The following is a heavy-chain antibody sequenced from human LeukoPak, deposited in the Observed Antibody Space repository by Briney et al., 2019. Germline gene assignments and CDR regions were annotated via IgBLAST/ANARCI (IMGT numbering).Heavy chain of an antibody. D-gene: IGHD2-8*01. CDR3: AKRYAENVDY. Sequence: GGSLRLSCAASGFSFSSYKMDWVRQAPGKGLEWVAFIRYDASTKYYGDSVKGRFTISRDNSKSTLYLQMNSLSAEDTAVYYCAKRYAENVDYWGQGTLVAVSS. V-gene: IGHV3-30*02. CDR2: IRYDASTK. CDR1: GFSFSSYK. J-gene: IGHJ4*02.